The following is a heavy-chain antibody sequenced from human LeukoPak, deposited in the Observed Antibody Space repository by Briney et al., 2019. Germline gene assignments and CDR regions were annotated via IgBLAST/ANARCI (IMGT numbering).Heavy chain of an antibody. CDR1: GGSISSSSYS. CDR3: ARQDDSSGYYRYYYYYMDV. J-gene: IGHJ6*03. V-gene: IGHV4-39*01. D-gene: IGHD3-22*01. Sequence: SETLSLTCTVSGGSISSSSYSWGWIRQPPGKGLEWIGSIYYSGSTYYNRSLKSRVTISVDTSKNQFSLKLSSVTAADTAVYYCARQDDSSGYYRYYYYYMDVWGKGTTVTVS. CDR2: IYYSGST.